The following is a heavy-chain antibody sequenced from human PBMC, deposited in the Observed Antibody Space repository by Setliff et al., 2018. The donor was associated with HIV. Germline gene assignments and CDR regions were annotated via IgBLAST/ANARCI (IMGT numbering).Heavy chain of an antibody. CDR3: ARHSGLGGYYSPFDY. CDR1: GGSIKSSSDY. V-gene: IGHV4-39*01. J-gene: IGHJ4*02. Sequence: SETLSLTCTVSGGSIKSSSDYWGWIRQPPGKGLEWIGTIYYSGSTYYNPSLRSRVTISVDTSKNQFSLKLSSVTAADTTVYYCARHSGLGGYYSPFDYWGPGTLVTVSS. D-gene: IGHD3-22*01. CDR2: IYYSGST.